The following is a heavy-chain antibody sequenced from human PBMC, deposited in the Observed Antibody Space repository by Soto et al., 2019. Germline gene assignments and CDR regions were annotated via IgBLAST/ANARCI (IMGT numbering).Heavy chain of an antibody. V-gene: IGHV4-39*01. CDR3: ANSFTMFRGVIIPQYNWFDP. CDR1: GGSIISSSYY. D-gene: IGHD3-10*01. CDR2: IYYSGST. J-gene: IGHJ5*02. Sequence: QLQLQESGPGLVKPSETLSLTCTVSGGSIISSSYYWGWIRQPPGKGLEWIGSIYYSGSTYYNPALKSRVTIFLETSNNQYSLKLSSVTAADTAVYYCANSFTMFRGVIIPQYNWFDPWGQGTLVTVSS.